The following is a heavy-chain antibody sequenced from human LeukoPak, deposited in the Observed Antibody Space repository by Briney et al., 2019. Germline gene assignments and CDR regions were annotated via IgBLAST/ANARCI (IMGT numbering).Heavy chain of an antibody. V-gene: IGHV4-34*01. D-gene: IGHD3-10*01. CDR1: GGSFSGHY. J-gene: IGHJ5*02. Sequence: PSETLSLTCAVYGGSFSGHYWSWIRQPPGKGLEWIGEINHSGSTNYNPSLKSRVTISVDTSKNQFSLKLSSVTAADTAVYYCARGAYILLWFGELLWTGWFDPWGQGTLVTVSS. CDR2: INHSGST. CDR3: ARGAYILLWFGELLWTGWFDP.